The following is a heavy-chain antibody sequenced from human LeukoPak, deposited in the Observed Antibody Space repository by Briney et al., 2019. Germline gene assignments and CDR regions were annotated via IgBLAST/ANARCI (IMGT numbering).Heavy chain of an antibody. J-gene: IGHJ5*02. CDR1: GGSISYYY. CDR3: ARGQPEEQWLVVGNWFDP. Sequence: SETLSLTCTVPGGSISYYYWSWIRQPPTKGLEWIGYITQTGSTNYNPSLKSRVTMSLDRSKNQISLRLTSVTAADTAVYYCARGQPEEQWLVVGNWFDPWGQGTLVTVSS. D-gene: IGHD6-19*01. CDR2: ITQTGST. V-gene: IGHV4-59*01.